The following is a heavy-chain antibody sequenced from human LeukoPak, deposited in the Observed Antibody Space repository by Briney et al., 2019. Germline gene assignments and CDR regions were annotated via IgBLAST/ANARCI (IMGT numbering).Heavy chain of an antibody. V-gene: IGHV1-2*02. CDR3: ARDGYDFWSGYYIPPFDY. Sequence: ASVKVSCKASGYTFTGYYMHWVRQAPGQGLEWMGWINPNSGGTNYAQKFQGRVTMTRDTSISTAYMELSRLRSDDTAVYYCARDGYDFWSGYYIPPFDYWGQGTLVTVSS. D-gene: IGHD3-3*01. CDR1: GYTFTGYY. J-gene: IGHJ4*02. CDR2: INPNSGGT.